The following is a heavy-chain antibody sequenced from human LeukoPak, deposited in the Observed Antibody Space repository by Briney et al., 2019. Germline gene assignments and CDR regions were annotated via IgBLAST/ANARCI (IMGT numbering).Heavy chain of an antibody. Sequence: PSETLSLTCTVSGGSISSGGYYWSWIRQHPGKGLEWIGYIYYSGTTSYNPSLKRRVTISVDTSKNQFSLKLSSVTAADTAVYYCARTPPIQDYYGSGSWFDPWGQGTLVTVSS. CDR3: ARTPPIQDYYGSGSWFDP. CDR2: IYYSGTT. D-gene: IGHD3-10*01. J-gene: IGHJ5*02. V-gene: IGHV4-30-4*01. CDR1: GGSISSGGYY.